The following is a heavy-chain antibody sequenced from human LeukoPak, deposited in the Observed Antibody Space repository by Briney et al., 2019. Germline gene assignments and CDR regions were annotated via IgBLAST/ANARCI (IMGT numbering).Heavy chain of an antibody. Sequence: ASVKVSCKASGYTFTSYAISWVRQAPGQGLEWMGWISAYNGNTNYAQKLQGRVTMTTDTSTGTAYMELRSLRSDDTAVYYCAREAPGIAAAGLFDYWGQGTLVTVSS. D-gene: IGHD6-13*01. CDR3: AREAPGIAAAGLFDY. V-gene: IGHV1-18*01. CDR2: ISAYNGNT. J-gene: IGHJ4*02. CDR1: GYTFTSYA.